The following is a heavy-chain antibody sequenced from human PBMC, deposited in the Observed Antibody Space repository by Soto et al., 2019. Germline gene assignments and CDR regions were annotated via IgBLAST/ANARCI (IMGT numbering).Heavy chain of an antibody. CDR1: GFIFSNFA. CDR2: MYSGGET. V-gene: IGHV3-23*01. J-gene: IGHJ4*02. CDR3: AKRLLCPSTTCFDY. D-gene: IGHD2-2*01. Sequence: GGSLRLSCAASGFIFSNFAMYWVRRAPGRGLEWVSIMYSGGETYYTASVKGRFTISRDASENTLYLQMTSLRAEDTAVYYCAKRLLCPSTTCFDYWGQGTLVTVSS.